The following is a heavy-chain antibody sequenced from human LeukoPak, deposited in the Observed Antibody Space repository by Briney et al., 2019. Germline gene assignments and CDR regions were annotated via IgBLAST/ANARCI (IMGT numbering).Heavy chain of an antibody. V-gene: IGHV3-23*01. D-gene: IGHD3-16*01. CDR1: GFTFSNYA. Sequence: GGSLRLSCAASGFTFSNYAMSWVRQAPGKGLEWVSGISASTSGTYYADSVKGRFTISRDNSKDTVFLQMNSLRAEDTAVYYCARDWANFDYWGQGTLVTVSS. CDR3: ARDWANFDY. CDR2: ISASTSGT. J-gene: IGHJ4*02.